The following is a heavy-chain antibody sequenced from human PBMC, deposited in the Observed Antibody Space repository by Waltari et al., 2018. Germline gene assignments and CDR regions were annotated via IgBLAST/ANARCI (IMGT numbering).Heavy chain of an antibody. CDR2: IYHSGST. V-gene: IGHV4-38-2*01. Sequence: QVQLQESGPGLVKPSETLSLTCAVSGYSISSGYYWGWIRQPPGKGLEWIGSIYHSGSTYYNPSLKSRVTISVDTSKNQFSLKLSSVTAADTAVYYCARSPYDYIWGSYRSYYFDYWGQGTLVTVSS. CDR3: ARSPYDYIWGSYRSYYFDY. D-gene: IGHD3-16*02. CDR1: GYSISSGYY. J-gene: IGHJ4*02.